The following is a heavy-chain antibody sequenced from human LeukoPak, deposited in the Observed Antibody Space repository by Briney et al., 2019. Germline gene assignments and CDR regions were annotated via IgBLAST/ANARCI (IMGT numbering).Heavy chain of an antibody. CDR3: AKDPGLRGSGFDY. J-gene: IGHJ4*02. V-gene: IGHV3-23*01. D-gene: IGHD3-10*01. CDR1: GFTFSNFW. CDR2: ISGSGSST. Sequence: GGSLRLSCAASGFTFSNFWLSWVRQAPGKGLEWVSAISGSGSSTYYADSVKGRFTTSRDNSKNTLYLQMNSLRAEDTAVYYCAKDPGLRGSGFDYWGQGTLVTVSS.